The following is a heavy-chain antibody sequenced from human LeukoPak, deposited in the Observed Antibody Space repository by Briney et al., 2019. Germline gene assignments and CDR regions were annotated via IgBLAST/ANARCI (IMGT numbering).Heavy chain of an antibody. CDR3: AKYSSGCRAFDI. CDR2: ISWNSGSI. J-gene: IGHJ3*02. Sequence: GRSLRLSCAASGFTFYDYAMHWVRPAPGKGLVWGSGISWNSGSIGYADSVKGRFTISRDNAKNSLYLQMNSLRAEDTALYYCAKYSSGCRAFDIWGQGTMVTVSS. CDR1: GFTFYDYA. V-gene: IGHV3-9*01. D-gene: IGHD6-19*01.